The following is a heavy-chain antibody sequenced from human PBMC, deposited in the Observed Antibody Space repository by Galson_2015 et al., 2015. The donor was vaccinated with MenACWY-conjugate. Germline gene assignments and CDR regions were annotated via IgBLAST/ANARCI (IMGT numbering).Heavy chain of an antibody. CDR2: VNSDGSGT. J-gene: IGHJ6*03. CDR3: ARSYVPGSDRKNYYMDV. D-gene: IGHD3-16*01. CDR1: GFTFSSYW. Sequence: SLRLSCAASGFTFSSYWMHWVRQAPGKGLVWVSRVNSDGSGTGYADSVKGRFPIPRDNAKNMLFLQMNSLKVEDTAVYYCARSYVPGSDRKNYYMDVWGRGTTVTVSS. V-gene: IGHV3-74*01.